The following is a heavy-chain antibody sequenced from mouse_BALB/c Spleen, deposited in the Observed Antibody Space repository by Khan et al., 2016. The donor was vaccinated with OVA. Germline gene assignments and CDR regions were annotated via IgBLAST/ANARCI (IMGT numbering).Heavy chain of an antibody. CDR2: ISSGGDNT. CDR3: ARSDYGPFAY. CDR1: GFTFSSFT. D-gene: IGHD1-1*02. J-gene: IGHJ3*01. V-gene: IGHV5-9*03. Sequence: EVELVESGGGLVKPGGSLKLSCAASGFTFSSFTMSWVRQTPEKRLEWVASISSGGDNTYYPDSVKGRFTISRDNAKNNLSLQMSSLRSEDTALYYCARSDYGPFAYGGQGTLVTVSA.